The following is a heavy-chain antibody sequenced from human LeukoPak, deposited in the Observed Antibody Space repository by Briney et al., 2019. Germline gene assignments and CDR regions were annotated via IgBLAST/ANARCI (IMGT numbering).Heavy chain of an antibody. D-gene: IGHD6-13*01. CDR2: INPNSGGT. Sequence: GASVKVSCKASGYTFTGYYMHWVRQAPGQGLEWMGWINPNSGGTNYAQKFQGWVTMTRDTSISTAYMELSRLRSDDTAVYYCARGDSSSWYDPNPLDYWGQGTLVTVSS. CDR1: GYTFTGYY. CDR3: ARGDSSSWYDPNPLDY. J-gene: IGHJ4*02. V-gene: IGHV1-2*04.